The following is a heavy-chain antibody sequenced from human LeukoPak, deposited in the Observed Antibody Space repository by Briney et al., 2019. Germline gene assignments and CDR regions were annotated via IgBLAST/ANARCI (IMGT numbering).Heavy chain of an antibody. CDR3: ARDEVRGPIGAFDI. CDR1: GFTFSSYW. Sequence: PGGSLRLSCAASGFTFSSYWMNWVRQAPGKGLEWVANIKQDGSEKYYVDSVKGRFTISRDNAKNSLYLQMNSLRAEDTAVYYCARDEVRGPIGAFDIWGQGTMVTVSS. D-gene: IGHD3-10*01. J-gene: IGHJ3*02. V-gene: IGHV3-7*01. CDR2: IKQDGSEK.